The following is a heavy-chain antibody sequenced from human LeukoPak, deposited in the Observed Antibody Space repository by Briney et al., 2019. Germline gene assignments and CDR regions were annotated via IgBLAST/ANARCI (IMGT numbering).Heavy chain of an antibody. V-gene: IGHV4-61*01. CDR1: GGSVSSGSYY. D-gene: IGHD7-27*01. CDR3: ARTSLAGTYYFDY. Sequence: PSETLSLTCTVSGGSVSSGSYYWSWIRQPPGKGLEWIGYIYYSGSTNYNPSLKSRVTISVDTSKNQFSLKLSSVTAADTAVYYCARTSLAGTYYFDYWGQGTLVTVSS. CDR2: IYYSGST. J-gene: IGHJ4*02.